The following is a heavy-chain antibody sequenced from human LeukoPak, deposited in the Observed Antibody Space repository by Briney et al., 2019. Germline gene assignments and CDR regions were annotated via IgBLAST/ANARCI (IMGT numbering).Heavy chain of an antibody. CDR1: GFTFSSYA. D-gene: IGHD1-26*01. CDR3: ARGRYRFDY. Sequence: PGGSLRLSCAASGFTFSSYAMHWVRQAPGKGLEWVAVISYDGSNKYYADSVKGRFTISRDNSKNTLYLQMNSLRAEDTAVYYCARGRYRFDYWGQGTLVTVSS. CDR2: ISYDGSNK. V-gene: IGHV3-30-3*01. J-gene: IGHJ4*02.